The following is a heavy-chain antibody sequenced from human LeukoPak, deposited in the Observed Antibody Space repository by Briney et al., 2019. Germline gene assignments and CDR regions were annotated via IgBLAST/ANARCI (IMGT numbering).Heavy chain of an antibody. J-gene: IGHJ4*02. CDR1: GGTFSSYA. CDR2: IIPIFGTA. V-gene: IGHV1-69*06. Sequence: GASVKVSCKASGGTFSSYAISWVRQAPGQGLEWMGGIIPIFGTAKYAQKFQGRVTITADKSTSTAYMELSSLRSEDTAVYYCARDPRYCSGGSCYRALFFGYWGQGTLVTVSS. D-gene: IGHD2-15*01. CDR3: ARDPRYCSGGSCYRALFFGY.